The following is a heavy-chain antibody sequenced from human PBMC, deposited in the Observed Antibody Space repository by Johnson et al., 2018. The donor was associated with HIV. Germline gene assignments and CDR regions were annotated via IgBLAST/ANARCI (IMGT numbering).Heavy chain of an antibody. D-gene: IGHD1-26*01. J-gene: IGHJ3*02. CDR3: ARATLGADDAFDI. CDR2: ISWNSGSI. V-gene: IGHV3-9*01. Sequence: VQLVESGGGLVQPGRSLRLSCAASGFTFDDYAMHWVRQAPGKGLEWVSGISWNSGSIGYADSVKGRFTISRDNAKNSLHLQMNSLRAGDTAVYYCARATLGADDAFDIWGQGTMVTVSS. CDR1: GFTFDDYA.